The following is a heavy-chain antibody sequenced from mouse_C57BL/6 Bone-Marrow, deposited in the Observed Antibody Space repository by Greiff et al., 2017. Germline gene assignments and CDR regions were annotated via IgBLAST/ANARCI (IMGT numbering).Heavy chain of an antibody. J-gene: IGHJ2*01. CDR2: IYPRSGNT. Sequence: VHLVESGAELARPGASVKLSCKASGYTFTSYGISWVKQRTGQGLEWIGEIYPRSGNTYYNEKFKGKATLTADKSSSTAYMELRSLTSEDSAVYFCARQLRLRRDYWGQGTTLTVSS. V-gene: IGHV1-81*01. CDR3: ARQLRLRRDY. D-gene: IGHD3-2*02. CDR1: GYTFTSYG.